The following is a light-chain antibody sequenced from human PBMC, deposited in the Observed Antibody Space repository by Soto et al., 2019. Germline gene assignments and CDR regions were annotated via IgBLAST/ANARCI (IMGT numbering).Light chain of an antibody. J-gene: IGKJ1*01. CDR3: QQYNNWPKT. CDR1: QSVSSN. Sequence: EIVMAQFPGTLSVSPGEGATLSCRASQSVSSNLAWYQQKPGQAPRLLIYGASTRATGIPARFSGSGSGTEFTLTISSLQSEDFAVYYCQQYNNWPKTFGQGTKVDIK. V-gene: IGKV3-15*01. CDR2: GAS.